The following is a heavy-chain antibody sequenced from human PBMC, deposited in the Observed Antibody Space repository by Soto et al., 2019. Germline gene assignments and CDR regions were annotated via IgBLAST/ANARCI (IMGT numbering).Heavy chain of an antibody. CDR3: ARDPGDYDAFDI. J-gene: IGHJ3*02. V-gene: IGHV3-53*01. CDR1: GLTVSSNY. CDR2: IYSGGRT. Sequence: EVQLVESGGGLIQPGGYLRVSCAASGLTVSSNYMSWVRQAPGKGLEWVSVIYSGGRTNYADSVKGRFTISRDNSKNTLYLQMNSLRAEDTAVYYCARDPGDYDAFDIWGQGTMVTVSS. D-gene: IGHD4-17*01.